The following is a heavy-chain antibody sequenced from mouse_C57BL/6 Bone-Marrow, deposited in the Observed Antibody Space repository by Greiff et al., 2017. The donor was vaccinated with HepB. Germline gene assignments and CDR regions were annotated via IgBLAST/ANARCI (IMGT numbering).Heavy chain of an antibody. D-gene: IGHD2-1*01. J-gene: IGHJ2*01. CDR3: ARESFYYGNYY. V-gene: IGHV1-82*01. CDR2: IYPGDGDT. Sequence: VKLVESGPELVKPGASVKISCKASGYAFSSSWMNWVKQRPGKGLEWIGRIYPGDGDTNYNGKFKGKATLTADKSSSTAYMQLSSLTSEDSAVYFCARESFYYGNYYWGQGTTLTVSS. CDR1: GYAFSSSW.